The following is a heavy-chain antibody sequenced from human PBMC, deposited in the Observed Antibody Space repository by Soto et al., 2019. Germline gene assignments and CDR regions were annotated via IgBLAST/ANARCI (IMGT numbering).Heavy chain of an antibody. CDR3: ARGMHDFWSGPIDY. V-gene: IGHV3-48*02. CDR1: GFTFSSYS. D-gene: IGHD3-3*01. Sequence: EVQLVESGGGLVQPGGSLRLSCAASGFTFSSYSMNWVRQTPGKGLEWVSYIISSSSTVYYANSLKGRFTISRDNAKNSLHLQMNSWRDEDTAVYYCARGMHDFWSGPIDYLCQGTLVTFSS. CDR2: IISSSSTV. J-gene: IGHJ4*02.